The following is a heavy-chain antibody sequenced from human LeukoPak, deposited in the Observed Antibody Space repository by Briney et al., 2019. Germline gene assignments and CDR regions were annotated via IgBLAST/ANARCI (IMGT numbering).Heavy chain of an antibody. CDR1: GFIFSSHG. V-gene: IGHV3-23*01. CDR2: ISPSGDIT. CDR3: AKDITAMGDY. D-gene: IGHD5-18*01. Sequence: GGSLRLSCAASGFIFSSHGMNWVRQAPGKGLEWVSGISPSGDITYYADSVKGRFTISRDNSKNTVYLQMDSLRAEDTAVYYCAKDITAMGDYWGQGTLVTVSS. J-gene: IGHJ4*02.